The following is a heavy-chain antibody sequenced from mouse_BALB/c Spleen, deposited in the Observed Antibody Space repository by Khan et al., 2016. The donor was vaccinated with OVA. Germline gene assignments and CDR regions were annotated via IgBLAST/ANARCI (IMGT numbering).Heavy chain of an antibody. J-gene: IGHJ2*01. CDR2: IYPAISDT. Sequence: EVQLQQSGTVLARPGASVKMSCRASGYNFTSYWIHWVKQRPGQGLEWIVAIYPAISDTRYNQKFNGKAKLTADTSASPAYMELSSLTNEDSAVYYCTRSFDSYYFDYWGQGTTLTVSS. CDR3: TRSFDSYYFDY. V-gene: IGHV1-5*01. D-gene: IGHD1-2*01. CDR1: GYNFTSYW.